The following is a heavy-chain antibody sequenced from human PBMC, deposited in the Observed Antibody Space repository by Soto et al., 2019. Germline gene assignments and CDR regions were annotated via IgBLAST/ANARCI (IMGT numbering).Heavy chain of an antibody. Sequence: EVQLVESGGDLVKPGGSLRLSCAASGFIFSSYTMDWVRQAPGERLEWLSSISSSSSNIYYADSVKGRFTISRDNAKNSLYLQMNSLRAEDTAVYYWAELHSSSLNIWGQGTMVTVSS. V-gene: IGHV3-21*01. D-gene: IGHD6-13*01. CDR3: AELHSSSLNI. CDR1: GFIFSSYT. CDR2: ISSSSSNI. J-gene: IGHJ3*02.